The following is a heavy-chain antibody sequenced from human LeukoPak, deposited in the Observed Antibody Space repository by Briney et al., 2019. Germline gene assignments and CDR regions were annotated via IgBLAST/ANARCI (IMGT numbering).Heavy chain of an antibody. J-gene: IGHJ4*02. CDR1: GGSISNYYW. CDR2: IYWNDDK. Sequence: TLSLTCTVSGGSISNYYWSWIRQLPGKALEWLALIYWNDDKRYSPSLKSRLTITKDTSKNQVVLTMTNMDPVDTATYYCAHGFGVGTPFDYWGQGTLVTVSS. CDR3: AHGFGVGTPFDY. V-gene: IGHV2-5*01. D-gene: IGHD3-10*01.